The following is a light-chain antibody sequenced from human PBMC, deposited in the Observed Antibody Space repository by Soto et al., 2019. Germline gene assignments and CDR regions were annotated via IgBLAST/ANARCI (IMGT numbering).Light chain of an antibody. V-gene: IGKV4-1*01. CDR1: QSVLYSSNNKNY. Sequence: DIVMTQSPDSLAVSLGERATINCKSSQSVLYSSNNKNYLAWYQQKPGQPPKLLIYWGSTRESGVPDRFSSSGSGTDFTLTISSLQAEDVAVYYCQQYYSVPPITFGQGTRLEIK. CDR2: WGS. CDR3: QQYYSVPPIT. J-gene: IGKJ5*01.